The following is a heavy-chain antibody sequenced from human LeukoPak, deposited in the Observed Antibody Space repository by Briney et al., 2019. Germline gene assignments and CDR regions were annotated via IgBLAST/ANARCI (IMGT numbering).Heavy chain of an antibody. Sequence: SETLSLTCTVSAGSINTYFWTWVRQPAGEGLEWIGRISGSGTAFYNPSLESRVTISLDTANYQLFLRMTSVSAADTAVYYCARGTELTRTSGHYSFDYWGQGTLVSVSS. CDR3: ARGTELTRTSGHYSFDY. V-gene: IGHV4-4*07. J-gene: IGHJ4*02. CDR2: ISGSGTA. CDR1: AGSINTYF. D-gene: IGHD1-7*01.